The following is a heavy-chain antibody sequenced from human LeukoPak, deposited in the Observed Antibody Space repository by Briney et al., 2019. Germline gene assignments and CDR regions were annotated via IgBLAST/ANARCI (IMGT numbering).Heavy chain of an antibody. CDR1: GFTFSSYA. Sequence: PGGSLRLSCAASGFTFSSYAMHWVRQAPGKGLEWVAVISYDGSNKYYADSVKGRFTISRDNSKNTLHLQMNSLRAEDTAVYYCAKAAFPCGGDCYYYGMDVWGQGTTVTVSS. V-gene: IGHV3-30*04. CDR2: ISYDGSNK. D-gene: IGHD2-21*01. CDR3: AKAAFPCGGDCYYYGMDV. J-gene: IGHJ6*02.